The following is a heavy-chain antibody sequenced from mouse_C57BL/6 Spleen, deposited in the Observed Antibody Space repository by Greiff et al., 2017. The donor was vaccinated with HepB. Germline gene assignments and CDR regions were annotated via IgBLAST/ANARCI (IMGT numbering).Heavy chain of an antibody. J-gene: IGHJ4*01. CDR3: ARYELEPYAMDY. CDR1: GYSFTGYY. CDR2: INPSTGGT. Sequence: VQLKESGPELVKPGASVKISCKASGYSFTGYYMNWVKQSPEKSLEWIGEINPSTGGTTYNQKFKAKATLTVDKSSSTAYMQLKSLTSEDSAVYYCARYELEPYAMDYWGQGTSVTVSS. D-gene: IGHD2-3*01. V-gene: IGHV1-42*01.